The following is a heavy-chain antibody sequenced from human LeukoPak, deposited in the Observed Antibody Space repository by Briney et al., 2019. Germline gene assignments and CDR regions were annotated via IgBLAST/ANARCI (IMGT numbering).Heavy chain of an antibody. D-gene: IGHD6-13*01. CDR1: GGSISSYY. V-gene: IGHV4-4*07. CDR2: IYTSGST. Sequence: SETLSLTCTVSGGSISSYYWSWIRQPAGKGLEWIGRIYTSGSTNYSPSLKSRVTMSVDTSKNQFSLKLSSVTAADTAVYYCARDNTGYSRSPHRYYFDYWGQGTLVTVSS. CDR3: ARDNTGYSRSPHRYYFDY. J-gene: IGHJ4*02.